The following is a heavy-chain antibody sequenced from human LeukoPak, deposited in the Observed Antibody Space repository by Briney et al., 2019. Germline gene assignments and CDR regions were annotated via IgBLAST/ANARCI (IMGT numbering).Heavy chain of an antibody. CDR1: GFTFRSYW. Sequence: GVSLRLSCATSGFTFRSYWMNWVRQAPGKGLEWVSTISDSVSGGSTYYADSVKGRFTISRDNSKNTLYLQMNSLRAEDTAVYYCAKDRTGYSYGYFLSPWGQGTLVTVSS. D-gene: IGHD5-18*01. J-gene: IGHJ5*02. CDR3: AKDRTGYSYGYFLSP. V-gene: IGHV3-23*01. CDR2: ISDSVSGGST.